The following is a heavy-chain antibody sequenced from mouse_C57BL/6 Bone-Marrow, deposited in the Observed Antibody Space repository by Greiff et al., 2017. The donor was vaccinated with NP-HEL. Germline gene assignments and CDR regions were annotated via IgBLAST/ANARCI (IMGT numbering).Heavy chain of an antibody. J-gene: IGHJ2*01. CDR1: GYTFTDYE. V-gene: IGHV1-15*01. CDR2: IDPETGGT. CDR3: TVYSNYVDY. Sequence: QVPLQRSGAELVRPGASVTLSCKASGYTFTDYEMHWVKQTPVHGLEWIGAIDPETGGTAYNQKFKGKAILTANKSSSTAYMGLRSLTAEDSAVYYCTVYSNYVDYWGEGTTLTDSS. D-gene: IGHD2-5*01.